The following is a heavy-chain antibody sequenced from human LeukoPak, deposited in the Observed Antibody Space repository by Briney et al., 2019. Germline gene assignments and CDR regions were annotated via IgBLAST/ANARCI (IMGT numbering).Heavy chain of an antibody. D-gene: IGHD6-6*01. Sequence: SETLSLTCTVSGGSISSYYWSWIRQPAGKGLEWIGRIYTSGSTNYNPSLKSRVTMSVDTSKNQFSLKLSSVTAADTAVYYCARVPRGRSSHLSFYYYYYMDVWGKGTTVTVSS. V-gene: IGHV4-4*07. CDR1: GGSISSYY. CDR3: ARVPRGRSSHLSFYYYYYMDV. J-gene: IGHJ6*03. CDR2: IYTSGST.